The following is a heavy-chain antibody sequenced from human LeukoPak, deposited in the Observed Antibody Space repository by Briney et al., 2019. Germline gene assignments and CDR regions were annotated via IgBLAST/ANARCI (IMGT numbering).Heavy chain of an antibody. CDR1: GGSISSYY. CDR2: IYYSGST. CDR3: ARCSGYSNWFDP. J-gene: IGHJ5*02. D-gene: IGHD3-22*01. Sequence: SEXXXXTCTVSGGSISSYYWSWIRQPPGKGLEGIGYIYYSGSTNYNPSLKSRVTISVDTSKNQFSLKLSSVTAADTAVYYCARCSGYSNWFDPWGQGTLVTVSS. V-gene: IGHV4-59*01.